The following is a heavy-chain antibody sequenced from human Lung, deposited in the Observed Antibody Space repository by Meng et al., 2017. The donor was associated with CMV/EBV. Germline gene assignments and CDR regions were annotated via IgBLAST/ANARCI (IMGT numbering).Heavy chain of an antibody. CDR3: ARDLSGIVVVVAADYWYFEL. D-gene: IGHD2-15*01. J-gene: IGHJ2*01. Sequence: GGSLRLSCAASGFTFSSYSMNWVRQAPGKGLEWVSSISSSSSYIYYADSVKGRFTISRDNAKNSLYLQMNSLRAEDTAVYYCARDLSGIVVVVAADYWYFELWGRGTLVTVSS. V-gene: IGHV3-21*01. CDR1: GFTFSSYS. CDR2: ISSSSSYI.